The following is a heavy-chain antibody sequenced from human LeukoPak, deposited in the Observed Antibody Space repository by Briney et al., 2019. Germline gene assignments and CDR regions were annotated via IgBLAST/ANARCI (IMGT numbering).Heavy chain of an antibody. D-gene: IGHD6-13*01. CDR3: ARGRSSSWYGGWFDP. CDR1: GGSLKSYY. V-gene: IGHV4-59*01. CDR2: IYHSGST. Sequence: SETLSLTCSVSGGSLKSYYWNWIRQPPGKGLEWIGYIYHSGSTNYNPSLKSRVTISVDTSKNQFSLKLSSVTAADTAVYYCARGRSSSWYGGWFDPWGQGTLVTVSS. J-gene: IGHJ5*02.